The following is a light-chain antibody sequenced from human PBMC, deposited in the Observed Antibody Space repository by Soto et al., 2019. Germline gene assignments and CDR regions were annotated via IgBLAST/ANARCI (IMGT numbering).Light chain of an antibody. J-gene: IGLJ1*01. CDR2: EVT. V-gene: IGLV2-23*02. CDR1: SSDIGSYKF. Sequence: QSVLTQSASVSESPGQSITISCTGTSSDIGSYKFVSWYQHHPGQAPKLLIFEVTKRPSGISDRFSGSKSGNTASLTISGLQFDDEADYYCCSYAGDGNVFGTGTKLTVL. CDR3: CSYAGDGNV.